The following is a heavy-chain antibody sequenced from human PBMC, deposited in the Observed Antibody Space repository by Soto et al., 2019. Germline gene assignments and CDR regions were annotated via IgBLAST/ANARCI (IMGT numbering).Heavy chain of an antibody. CDR2: IYYIGST. J-gene: IGHJ4*02. V-gene: IGHV4-61*05. Sequence: PSETLSLTCTVSGGSISSSSYYWSWIRQPPGKGLEWVGHIYYIGSTNYNPSLKRRVTVSVDTSTNQFSLKLTSVTAADTAVYYCARHGASGSYYAPLDYWGQGTLVTV. CDR1: GGSISSSSYY. CDR3: ARHGASGSYYAPLDY. D-gene: IGHD1-26*01.